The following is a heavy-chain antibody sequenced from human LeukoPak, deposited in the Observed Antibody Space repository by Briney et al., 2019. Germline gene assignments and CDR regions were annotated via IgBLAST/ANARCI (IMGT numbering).Heavy chain of an antibody. J-gene: IGHJ6*03. D-gene: IGHD4-17*01. Sequence: SETLSLTCTVSGGSISSSSYYWGWIRQPPGKGLEWIGSIYYSGSTYYNPSLKSRVTISVDTSKNQFFLKLSSVTAADTAVYYCARDLRDGDYVYYYYMDVWGKGTTVTVSS. CDR3: ARDLRDGDYVYYYYMDV. CDR2: IYYSGST. V-gene: IGHV4-39*07. CDR1: GGSISSSSYY.